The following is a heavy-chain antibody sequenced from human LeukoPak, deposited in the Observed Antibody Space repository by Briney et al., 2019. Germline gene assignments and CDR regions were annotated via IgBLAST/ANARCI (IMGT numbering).Heavy chain of an antibody. Sequence: GGSLRLSCAASGFTFSSYSMNWVRQAPGKGLEWVSSISSSSSYIYYADSVKGRFTISRDNAKNSLYLQMNSLRAEDTAVYYCARALAGSAVAGISTAWGQGTLVTVSS. CDR3: ARALAGSAVAGISTA. CDR2: ISSSSSYI. CDR1: GFTFSSYS. V-gene: IGHV3-21*01. D-gene: IGHD6-19*01. J-gene: IGHJ5*02.